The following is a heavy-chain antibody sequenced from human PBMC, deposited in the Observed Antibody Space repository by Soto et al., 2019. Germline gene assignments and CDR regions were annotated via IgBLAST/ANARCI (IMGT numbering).Heavy chain of an antibody. Sequence: SKTLSLTCTVSVGSSSSYYWSWIRQPPGKGLEWIGYIYYSGSTNYNPSLKSRVTISVDTSKNQFSLKLSSVTAADTAVYYCARSERPSIFDYWGQGTLVTVSS. CDR3: ARSERPSIFDY. CDR1: VGSSSSYY. V-gene: IGHV4-59*01. CDR2: IYYSGST. J-gene: IGHJ4*02.